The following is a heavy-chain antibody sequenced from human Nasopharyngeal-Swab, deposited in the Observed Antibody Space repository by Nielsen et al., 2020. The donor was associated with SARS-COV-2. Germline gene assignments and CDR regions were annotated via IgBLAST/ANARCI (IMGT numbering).Heavy chain of an antibody. CDR2: IYHSGST. CDR3: ARESLGYSSSWLGSYGMDV. V-gene: IGHV4-30-2*01. Sequence: LRLSCAVSGGSISSGGYSWSWIRQPPGKGLEWIGYIYHSGSTYYNPSLKSRVTISVDRSKNQFSLKLSSVTAADTAVYYCARESLGYSSSWLGSYGMDVWGQGTTVTVSS. CDR1: GGSISSGGYS. J-gene: IGHJ6*02. D-gene: IGHD6-13*01.